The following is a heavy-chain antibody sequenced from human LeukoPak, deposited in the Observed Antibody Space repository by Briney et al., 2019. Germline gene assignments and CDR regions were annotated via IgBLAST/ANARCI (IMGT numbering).Heavy chain of an antibody. CDR1: GFTFSSYG. D-gene: IGHD1-26*01. J-gene: IGHJ6*03. V-gene: IGHV3-23*01. CDR3: AKHATEWELYYYYYMDV. CDR2: ISGSGGST. Sequence: GGSLRLSCAASGFTFSSYGMSWVRQAPGKGLEWVSAISGSGGSTYYADSVKGRFTISRDNSKNTLYLQMNSLRAEDTAVYYCAKHATEWELYYYYYMDVWGKGTTVTISS.